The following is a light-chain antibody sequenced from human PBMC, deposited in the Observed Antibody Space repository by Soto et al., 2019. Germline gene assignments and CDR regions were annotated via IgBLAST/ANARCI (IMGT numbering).Light chain of an antibody. CDR1: QSLLHLNGNNY. CDR3: MQALQNPVT. V-gene: IGKV2-28*01. CDR2: LGS. Sequence: DSVMTQSPLSLPVTPGEPASISCRSSQSLLHLNGNNYLDWYLQKPGQSPQLLIYLGSNRASGVPDRFSGSGSGTDFTLKISRVEAEDVGIYYCMQALQNPVTFGQGTRLEI. J-gene: IGKJ5*01.